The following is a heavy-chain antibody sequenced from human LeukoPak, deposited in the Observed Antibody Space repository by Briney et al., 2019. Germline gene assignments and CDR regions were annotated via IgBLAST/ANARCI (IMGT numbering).Heavy chain of an antibody. CDR1: GGSISRYY. CDR3: ARGGRTWDNVWGSYRLDAFDI. Sequence: PSETLSLTCAVSGGSISRYYWSWLRLPPGKGLGYIGHIFYSGSTNYNPSLKSRVTISLDTSKSQFSLKLSSVTAADTAVYYCARGGRTWDNVWGSYRLDAFDIWGQGTMVTVSS. D-gene: IGHD3-16*02. V-gene: IGHV4-59*01. CDR2: IFYSGST. J-gene: IGHJ3*02.